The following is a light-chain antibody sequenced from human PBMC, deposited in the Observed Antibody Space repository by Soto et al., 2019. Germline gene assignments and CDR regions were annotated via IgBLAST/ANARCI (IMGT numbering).Light chain of an antibody. Sequence: EIVMTQSPGTLSVSPGEGVTLSCRASQSVSTNLDWYQQKPGQAPRLLIYSASTRATGIPARFSGIGSGTDFPLTISNLQSEDFAVYYCQQYNHWPPWLTFGGGTKLDIK. J-gene: IGKJ4*02. CDR2: SAS. CDR3: QQYNHWPPWLT. V-gene: IGKV3-15*01. CDR1: QSVSTN.